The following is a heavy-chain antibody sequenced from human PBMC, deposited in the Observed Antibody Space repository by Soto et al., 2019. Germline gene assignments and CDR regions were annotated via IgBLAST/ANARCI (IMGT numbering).Heavy chain of an antibody. CDR3: AKVCQRWLQLFYFDY. Sequence: PGGSMRLSCAAAGFTFSSYAMSWVRQAPGKGLEWVSAISGSGGSTYYADSVKGRFTISRDNSKNTLYLQMNSLRAEDTAVYYCAKVCQRWLQLFYFDYWGQGTLVTVSS. CDR1: GFTFSSYA. J-gene: IGHJ4*02. V-gene: IGHV3-23*01. CDR2: ISGSGGST. D-gene: IGHD5-12*01.